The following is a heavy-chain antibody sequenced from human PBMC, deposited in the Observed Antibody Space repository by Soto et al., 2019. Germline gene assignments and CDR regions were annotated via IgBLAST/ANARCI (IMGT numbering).Heavy chain of an antibody. J-gene: IGHJ3*02. CDR3: AKATATGGGAFDI. V-gene: IGHV3-23*01. Sequence: GGSLRLSCAASGFTFSSVAMSWLRQAPGKGLEWVSSISVSGGSTYYADSVKGRFTISRDNSKNTVYLQMNSLTAGDTALYYCAKATATGGGAFDICGQGTMVTVSS. D-gene: IGHD2-8*02. CDR1: GFTFSSVA. CDR2: ISVSGGST.